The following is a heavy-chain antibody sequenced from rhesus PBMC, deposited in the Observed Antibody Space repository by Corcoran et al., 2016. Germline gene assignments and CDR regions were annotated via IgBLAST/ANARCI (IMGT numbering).Heavy chain of an antibody. J-gene: IGHJ4*01. D-gene: IGHD7-45*01. CDR1: GGSLTVHY. CDR3: ARDLNWGFDY. V-gene: IGHV4S5*01. Sequence: QVQLEESGPGLVKPSVTLSLTCPVSGGSLTVHYRNWIPHPPGKGLGCIGCIGSSSGSTDYNHSLKSRVTMLTDTTKNQISLRLNSVTAADTAGYYCARDLNWGFDYWGQGVLVTVSS. CDR2: IGSSSGST.